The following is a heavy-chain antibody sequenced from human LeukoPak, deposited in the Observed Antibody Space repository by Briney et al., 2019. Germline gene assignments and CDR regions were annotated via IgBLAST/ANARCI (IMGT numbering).Heavy chain of an antibody. CDR2: FDPEDGET. CDR1: GYTLTELS. D-gene: IGHD2-2*03. V-gene: IGHV1-24*01. CDR3: ARVDGYCSSTSCFHNWFDP. Sequence: ASVTVSCTVSGYTLTELSMHWVRQAPGKGLEWMGGFDPEDGETIYAQKFQGRVTITADESTSTAYMELSSLRSEDTAVYYCARVDGYCSSTSCFHNWFDPWGQGTLVTVSS. J-gene: IGHJ5*02.